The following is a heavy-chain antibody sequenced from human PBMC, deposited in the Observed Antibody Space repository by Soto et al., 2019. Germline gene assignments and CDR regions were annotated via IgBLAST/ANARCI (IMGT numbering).Heavy chain of an antibody. CDR2: ISAYNGNT. D-gene: IGHD6-19*01. CDR3: YRDLAGAAVDGY. J-gene: IGHJ4*01. V-gene: IGHV1-18*04. CDR1: VYTFTSNG. Sequence: GASEKVSCKASVYTFTSNGISWVRQARGQGHEWMGWISAYNGNTNYAQKLQGRVTMTTDTSTSTASIDLGILRYDDTAVYYCYRDLAGAAVDGYW.